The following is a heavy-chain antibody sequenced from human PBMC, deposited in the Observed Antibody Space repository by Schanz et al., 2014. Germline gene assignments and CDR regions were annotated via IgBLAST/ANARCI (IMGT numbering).Heavy chain of an antibody. V-gene: IGHV3-23*04. Sequence: EVQLVESGGGLIQPGGSLRLSCAASGFGFSSYSMNWVRQAPGKGLEWVSLISDSGGSTYYADSVKGRFTISRDNSKNTLYLQMNSLRAEDTAVYYCANNWNLDYWGQGTLVTVSS. J-gene: IGHJ4*02. CDR3: ANNWNLDY. D-gene: IGHD1-20*01. CDR2: ISDSGGST. CDR1: GFGFSSYS.